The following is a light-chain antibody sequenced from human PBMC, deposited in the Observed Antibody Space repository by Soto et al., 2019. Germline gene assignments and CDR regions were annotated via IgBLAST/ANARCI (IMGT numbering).Light chain of an antibody. CDR3: ASYAGSSTV. CDR1: SSDVGAYNW. CDR2: EVT. Sequence: QSALTQPPSASGSPGQSVTISCTGTSSDVGAYNWVSWYQQHPGKAPKLMIYEVTKRPSGVPDRFSGSKSGNTASLTVSGLQPEDEAYYYCASYAGSSTVFGTGNKLTGL. J-gene: IGLJ1*01. V-gene: IGLV2-8*01.